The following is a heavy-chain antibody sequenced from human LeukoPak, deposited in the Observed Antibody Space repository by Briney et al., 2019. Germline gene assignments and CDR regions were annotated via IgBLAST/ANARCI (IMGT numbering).Heavy chain of an antibody. CDR2: IYYNGIT. V-gene: IGHV4-30-4*01. CDR1: GGSISRSDHY. J-gene: IGHJ4*02. D-gene: IGHD4-23*01. Sequence: SETLSLTCSVSGGSISRSDHYWSWIRQPPGKGLEWIGNIYYNGITYYNPSLKSRVTMSVDTSQNQFSLKLSSVTAADTAVYYCARGTYYGGNSDPRRPFDYWGQGTLVTVSS. CDR3: ARGTYYGGNSDPRRPFDY.